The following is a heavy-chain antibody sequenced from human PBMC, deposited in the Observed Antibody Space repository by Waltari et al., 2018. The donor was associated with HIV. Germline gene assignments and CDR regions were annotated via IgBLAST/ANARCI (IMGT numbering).Heavy chain of an antibody. V-gene: IGHV3-21*01. Sequence: EVQLVESGGGLVKPGGSLRLPCAASGFTFRYYTMNGVSQVPGKGLEWVSTITTNSIYIYYADSVKGRFTISRDNAKTSLYLQMNSLRAEDTGVYYCARDKAAPGYSPHAFDIWGQGTMVTVSS. CDR1: GFTFRYYT. J-gene: IGHJ3*02. D-gene: IGHD2-15*01. CDR2: ITTNSIYI. CDR3: ARDKAAPGYSPHAFDI.